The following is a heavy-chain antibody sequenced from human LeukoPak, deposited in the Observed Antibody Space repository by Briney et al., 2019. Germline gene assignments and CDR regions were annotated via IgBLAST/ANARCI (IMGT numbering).Heavy chain of an antibody. V-gene: IGHV3-23*01. D-gene: IGHD3-3*01. Sequence: LSLTCAVSGGSISSGGYSWSWIRQPPGKGLEWVSAISGSGGSTYYADSVKGRFTISRDNSKNTLYLQMNSLRAEDTAVYYCAKGRLDFWSGWFDYWGQGTLVTVSS. CDR2: ISGSGGST. CDR1: GGSISSGGYS. CDR3: AKGRLDFWSGWFDY. J-gene: IGHJ4*02.